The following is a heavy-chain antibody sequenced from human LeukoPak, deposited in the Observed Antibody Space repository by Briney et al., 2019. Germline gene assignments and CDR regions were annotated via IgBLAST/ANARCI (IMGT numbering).Heavy chain of an antibody. D-gene: IGHD5-18*01. V-gene: IGHV4-31*03. J-gene: IGHJ6*02. Sequence: PSQTLSLTCTVSGGSISSGGYYWSWIRQHPGKGLEWIGYIYYSGSTYYNPSLKSRVTISVDTSKNQFFLKLSSVTAADTAVYYCAREVQLEWDYYYGMDVWGQGTTVTVPS. CDR3: AREVQLEWDYYYGMDV. CDR1: GGSISSGGYY. CDR2: IYYSGST.